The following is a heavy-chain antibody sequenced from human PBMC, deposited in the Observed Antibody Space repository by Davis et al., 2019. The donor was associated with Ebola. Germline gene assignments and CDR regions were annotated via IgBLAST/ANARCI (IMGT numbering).Heavy chain of an antibody. V-gene: IGHV3-74*01. CDR3: ARAGQTIAARYYGMDV. Sequence: GESLKISCAASGFTFSSYAMHWVRQAPGKGLVWVSRINSDGSSTSYADSVKGRFTISRDNAKNTLYLQMNSLRAEDTAVYYCARAGQTIAARYYGMDVWGQGTTVTVSS. J-gene: IGHJ6*02. D-gene: IGHD6-6*01. CDR1: GFTFSSYA. CDR2: INSDGSST.